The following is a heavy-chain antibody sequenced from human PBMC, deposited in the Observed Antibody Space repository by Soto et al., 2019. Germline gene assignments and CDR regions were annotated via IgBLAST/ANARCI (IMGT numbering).Heavy chain of an antibody. CDR2: INPNSGDT. CDR1: GYTFTGNY. D-gene: IGHD6-6*01. CDR3: ARDGDSSSPFDI. Sequence: QVQLVQSGAEVKKPWASVKVSCKASGYTFTGNYMHWVRQAPGQGLEWMGWINPNSGDTNYAQKFQGRVTVTRDTSISTAYMELSRLRSDDTAVYYCARDGDSSSPFDIWGQGTMVTVSS. J-gene: IGHJ3*02. V-gene: IGHV1-2*02.